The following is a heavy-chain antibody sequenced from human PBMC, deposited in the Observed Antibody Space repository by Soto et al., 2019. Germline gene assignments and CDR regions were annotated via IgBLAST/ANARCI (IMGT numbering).Heavy chain of an antibody. V-gene: IGHV3-23*01. J-gene: IGHJ4*02. CDR1: GFSFSTYG. CDR2: VSGGSGVT. D-gene: IGHD1-7*01. Sequence: EVQLLESGGGLVQPGGSLRLSCAVSGFSFSTYGVTWVRQAPGKGLEWVSGVSGGSGVTHYADSVKGRFTITGDNSKNTVYLHMNSLRVEDTAVYYCDKWNCYGDYWGQGTLVTVSS. CDR3: DKWNCYGDY.